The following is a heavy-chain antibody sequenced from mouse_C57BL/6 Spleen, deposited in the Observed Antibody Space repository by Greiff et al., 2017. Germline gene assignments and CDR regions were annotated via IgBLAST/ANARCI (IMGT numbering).Heavy chain of an antibody. CDR2: IDPSDSYT. CDR3: ARKWDDYDSWCAY. CDR1: GYTFTSYW. Sequence: VQLQQPGAELVMPGASVKLSCKASGYTFTSYWMHWVKQRPGQGLEWIGEIDPSDSYTNYNQKFKGKSTLTVDKSSSTAYMQLSSLTSEDSAVYYCARKWDDYDSWCAYWGQGTLVTVSA. J-gene: IGHJ3*01. V-gene: IGHV1-69*01. D-gene: IGHD2-4*01.